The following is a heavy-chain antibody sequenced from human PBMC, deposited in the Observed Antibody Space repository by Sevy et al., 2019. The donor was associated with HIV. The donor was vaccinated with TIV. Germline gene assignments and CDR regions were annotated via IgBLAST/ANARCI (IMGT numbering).Heavy chain of an antibody. CDR1: GYTFTGYY. J-gene: IGHJ6*02. V-gene: IGHV1-2*02. CDR3: ARDPIIHDPHRGDYYYYYGMDV. D-gene: IGHD3-3*01. Sequence: ASVKVSCKASGYTFTGYYMHWVRQAPGQGLEWMGWINPNSGGTNYAQKFQGRVTMTRDTSISTAYMELSRLRSDDTAVYYCARDPIIHDPHRGDYYYYYGMDVWGQGTTVTVSS. CDR2: INPNSGGT.